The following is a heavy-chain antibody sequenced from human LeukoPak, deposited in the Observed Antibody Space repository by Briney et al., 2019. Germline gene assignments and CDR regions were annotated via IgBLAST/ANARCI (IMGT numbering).Heavy chain of an antibody. D-gene: IGHD3-22*01. CDR3: ASNGGYYDSSGYLFDP. CDR1: GFTFSSYA. Sequence: GGSLRLSCAASGFTFSSYAMHWVRQAPGKGLEWVAVISYDGSNKYYADSVKGRFTISRDNSKNTLYLQMNSLRAEDTAVYYCASNGGYYDSSGYLFDPWGQGTLVTVSS. V-gene: IGHV3-30-3*01. J-gene: IGHJ5*02. CDR2: ISYDGSNK.